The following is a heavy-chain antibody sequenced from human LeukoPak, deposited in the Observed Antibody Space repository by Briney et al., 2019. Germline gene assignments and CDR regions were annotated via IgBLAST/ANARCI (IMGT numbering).Heavy chain of an antibody. J-gene: IGHJ4*02. V-gene: IGHV1-18*01. D-gene: IGHD2-2*01. Sequence: ASVKVSCRASGYTFINYGLSWVRQAPGQGLEWMGWISAYSGNTVYAQRLQGRVTMTIDTSTSTAYMELGSLRSDDTAVYYCARDVPAAMRSTLDSWGQGTLVTVSS. CDR1: GYTFINYG. CDR2: ISAYSGNT. CDR3: ARDVPAAMRSTLDS.